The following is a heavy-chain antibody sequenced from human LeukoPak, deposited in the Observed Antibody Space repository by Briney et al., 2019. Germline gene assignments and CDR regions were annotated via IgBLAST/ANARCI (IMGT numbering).Heavy chain of an antibody. CDR1: GGSISSSSYY. Sequence: PSETLSLTCTVSGGSISSSSYYWGWIRQPPGKGLEWIGTIYYSGSTYYNPSLKSRVTISVYTSKNQFSLKLSSVTAADTAVYYCARDGGLENFDYWGQGTLVTVSS. D-gene: IGHD3-16*01. CDR2: IYYSGST. V-gene: IGHV4-39*07. J-gene: IGHJ4*02. CDR3: ARDGGLENFDY.